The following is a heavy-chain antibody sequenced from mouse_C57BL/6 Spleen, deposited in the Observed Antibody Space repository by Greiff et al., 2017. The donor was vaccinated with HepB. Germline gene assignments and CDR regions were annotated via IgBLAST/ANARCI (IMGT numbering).Heavy chain of an antibody. V-gene: IGHV3-5*01. J-gene: IGHJ4*01. CDR3: AREGFPYAMDY. CDR2: IYYSGTI. Sequence: EVKLQESGPGLVKPSQTVFLTCTVTGISITTGNYRWSWIRQFPGNKLEWIGYIYYSGTITYNPSLTSRTTITRDTPKNQFFLEMNSLTAEDTATYYCAREGFPYAMDYWGQGTSVTVSS. CDR1: GISITTGNYR.